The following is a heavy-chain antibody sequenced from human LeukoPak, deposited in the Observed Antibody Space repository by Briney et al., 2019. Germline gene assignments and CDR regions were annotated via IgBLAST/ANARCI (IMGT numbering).Heavy chain of an antibody. D-gene: IGHD3-10*01. J-gene: IGHJ4*02. V-gene: IGHV4-59*01. Sequence: SETLSLTCTVSGGSISSYYWSWIRQPPGKGLEWIGYIYYSGSTNYNPSLKSRVTISVDTSKNQLSLKLSSVTAADTAVYYCASLRRYYYGSGSFDYWGQGTLVTVSS. CDR1: GGSISSYY. CDR2: IYYSGST. CDR3: ASLRRYYYGSGSFDY.